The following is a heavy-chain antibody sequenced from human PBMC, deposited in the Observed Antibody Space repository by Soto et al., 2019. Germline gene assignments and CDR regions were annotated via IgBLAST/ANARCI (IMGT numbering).Heavy chain of an antibody. CDR1: GFTFSSYA. CDR3: VKDYPHMRPPGNPLDY. Sequence: EVQVLESGGALVHPGGSLRLSCAASGFTFSSYAMTWVRQTPGKGLEWVSSITGSGGTTYYADSVKGRFTISRDNSKNTLYLKMSSLSAEDTAVYYCVKDYPHMRPPGNPLDYWCQGTLVTVSS. CDR2: ITGSGGTT. V-gene: IGHV3-23*01. J-gene: IGHJ4*02. D-gene: IGHD2-21*01.